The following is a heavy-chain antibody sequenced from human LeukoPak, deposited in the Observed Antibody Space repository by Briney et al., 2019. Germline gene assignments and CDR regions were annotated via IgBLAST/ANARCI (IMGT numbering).Heavy chain of an antibody. V-gene: IGHV3-23*01. CDR3: AKDRNARIIAVAGTFSE. CDR1: GFTFSSYG. D-gene: IGHD6-19*01. J-gene: IGHJ4*02. CDR2: ISGSGGST. Sequence: GRSLRLSCAASGFTFSSYGMSWVRQAPGKGLEWVSAISGSGGSTYYADSVKGRFTISRDNSKNTLYLQMNSLRAEDTAVYYCAKDRNARIIAVAGTFSEWGQGTLVTVSS.